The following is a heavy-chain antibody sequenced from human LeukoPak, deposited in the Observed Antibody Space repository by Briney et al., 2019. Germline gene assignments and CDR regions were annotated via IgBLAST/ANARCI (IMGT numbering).Heavy chain of an antibody. J-gene: IGHJ4*02. Sequence: GRSLRLSCAASGFTFSTYAMHWVRQAPGKGLEWVTVISYDAKNEYYADSVRGRFTISRDNSKNTLYLQMNSLRPDDMAVYYCAVGGSGWFSDYWGQGTLVTVSS. CDR2: ISYDAKNE. CDR1: GFTFSTYA. CDR3: AVGGSGWFSDY. D-gene: IGHD6-19*01. V-gene: IGHV3-30*04.